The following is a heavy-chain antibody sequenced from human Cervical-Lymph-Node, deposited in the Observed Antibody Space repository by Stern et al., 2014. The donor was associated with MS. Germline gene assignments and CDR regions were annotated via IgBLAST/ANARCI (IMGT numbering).Heavy chain of an antibody. CDR1: GFTFSSYA. V-gene: IGHV3-23*04. CDR3: AKVYGSGPFDY. CDR2: ISGSDGSP. D-gene: IGHD6-19*01. J-gene: IGHJ4*02. Sequence: EVQLEESGGNLVQPGGSLRLSCAASGFTFSSYAMSWVRQAPGKGLEWVSVISGSDGSPFYADSVKGRFTISRDNSKNTLFLQMNSLRAEDTAVYYCAKVYGSGPFDYWGQGTLVTVSS.